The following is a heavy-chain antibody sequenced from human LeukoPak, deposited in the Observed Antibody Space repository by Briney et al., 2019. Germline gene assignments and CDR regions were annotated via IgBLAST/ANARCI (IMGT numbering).Heavy chain of an antibody. V-gene: IGHV4-34*01. CDR1: GGSFSGYY. Sequence: SETLSPTCAVYGGSFSGYYWSWIRQPPGKGLEWIGEINHSGSTNYNPSLKSRVTISVDTSKNQFSLKLSSVTAADTAVYYCARAVFGGSYYRRWGQGTLVTVSS. D-gene: IGHD1-26*01. CDR3: ARAVFGGSYYRR. CDR2: INHSGST. J-gene: IGHJ4*02.